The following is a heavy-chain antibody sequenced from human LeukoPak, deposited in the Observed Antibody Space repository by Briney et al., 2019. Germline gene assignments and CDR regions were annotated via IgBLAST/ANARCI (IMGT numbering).Heavy chain of an antibody. V-gene: IGHV3-23*01. CDR1: AFTFGNYA. CDR3: AKDSPSCSGGTCYADF. J-gene: IGHJ4*02. CDR2: VTGSGAST. D-gene: IGHD2-15*01. Sequence: PGGSLRLSCAASAFTFGNYAMNWVRQAPGKGLEWVSAVTGSGASTYYADSVKGRFTISRDNSKNTLYLQMNSLRAEDTAVYYCAKDSPSCSGGTCYADFWGQGTLVTVSS.